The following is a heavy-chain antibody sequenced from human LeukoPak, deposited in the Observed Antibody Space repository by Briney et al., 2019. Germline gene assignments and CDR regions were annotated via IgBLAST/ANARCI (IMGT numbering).Heavy chain of an antibody. Sequence: PGGSLRLSRAASGFSFSSSGINWVRQAPGKGLEWVSSIGSTGTDRYYADSVKGRFTISRDNAKNSLYLQMNSLRAEDTAVYYCATETIGRHYDYWGQGTLLTVSS. CDR2: IGSTGTDR. V-gene: IGHV3-21*01. CDR1: GFSFSSSG. D-gene: IGHD1-14*01. J-gene: IGHJ4*02. CDR3: ATETIGRHYDY.